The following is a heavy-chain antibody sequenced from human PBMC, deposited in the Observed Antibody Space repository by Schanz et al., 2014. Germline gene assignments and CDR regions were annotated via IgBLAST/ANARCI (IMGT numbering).Heavy chain of an antibody. CDR2: ISAYTNNT. CDR3: ARDGVDAAAGGNY. CDR1: RYTFNTYG. V-gene: IGHV1-18*01. J-gene: IGHJ4*02. D-gene: IGHD6-13*01. Sequence: QVQLVQSGAELRKPGASVKVSCEASRYTFNTYGLNWVRQAPGQGLEWMGWISAYTNNTNYAQKVQGRVTMTTDTATGTAYMELRSLRADDTAVYYCARDGVDAAAGGNYWGQGTLVTVSS.